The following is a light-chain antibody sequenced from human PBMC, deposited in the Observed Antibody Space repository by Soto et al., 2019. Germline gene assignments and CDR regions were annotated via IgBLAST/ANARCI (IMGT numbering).Light chain of an antibody. Sequence: EILMTQSPATLSVSPGERVTLSCRASQSVSSYLAWYQQKPGQPPRHLIYGASTRATGIPARFSGSGSGTEFTLTIGSLQSEDFAVYYCQQYNNWPRTFGQGAKVEIK. CDR1: QSVSSY. CDR3: QQYNNWPRT. J-gene: IGKJ1*01. V-gene: IGKV3-15*01. CDR2: GAS.